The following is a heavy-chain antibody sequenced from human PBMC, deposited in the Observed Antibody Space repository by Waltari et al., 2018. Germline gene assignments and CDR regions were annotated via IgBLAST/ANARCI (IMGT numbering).Heavy chain of an antibody. J-gene: IGHJ6*03. CDR3: ARGVNYCSSTSCYRVYYMDV. Sequence: QVQLQESGPGLVKPSETLSLTCTVSGGSIRSYYWSWIRQPAGKGLEWIGRIYTSGSTNYNPSLKSRVTMSVDTSKNQFSLKLSSVTAADTAVYYCARGVNYCSSTSCYRVYYMDVWGKGTTVTISS. CDR1: GGSIRSYY. CDR2: IYTSGST. D-gene: IGHD2-2*02. V-gene: IGHV4-4*07.